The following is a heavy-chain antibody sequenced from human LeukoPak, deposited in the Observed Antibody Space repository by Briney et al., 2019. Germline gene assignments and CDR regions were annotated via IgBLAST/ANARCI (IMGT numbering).Heavy chain of an antibody. V-gene: IGHV1-69*13. CDR1: GGTFSSYA. CDR2: FIPIFGTA. CDR3: ARVLYSYGAYYFDY. D-gene: IGHD5-18*01. Sequence: GASVKVSCKASGGTFSSYAISWVRQAPGQGLEWMGGFIPIFGTANYAQKFQGRVTITADESTSTAYMELSSLRSEDTAVYYCARVLYSYGAYYFDYWGQGTLVTVSS. J-gene: IGHJ4*02.